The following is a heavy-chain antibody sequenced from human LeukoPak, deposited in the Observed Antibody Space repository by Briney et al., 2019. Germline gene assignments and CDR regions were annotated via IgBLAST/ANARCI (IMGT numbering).Heavy chain of an antibody. CDR2: ISAYNGNT. D-gene: IGHD1-26*01. Sequence: ASVTVSCKSSGYTFTNYGFRWVRQAPGQGLEWLAWISAYNGNTIYAQKVQGRVTVTTDTSTSTAYMEMRSLRSDDTAVYYCARGYMGVTSYFDYWGQGTRVTISS. J-gene: IGHJ4*02. CDR3: ARGYMGVTSYFDY. CDR1: GYTFTNYG. V-gene: IGHV1-18*01.